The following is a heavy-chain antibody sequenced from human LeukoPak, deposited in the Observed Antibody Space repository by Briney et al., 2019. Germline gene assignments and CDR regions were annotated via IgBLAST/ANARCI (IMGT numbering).Heavy chain of an antibody. V-gene: IGHV3-33*01. J-gene: IGHJ4*02. CDR3: ARIASRYYFDY. D-gene: IGHD6-13*01. Sequence: GGSLRLSCAASGFTFSSYGMHWVRQAPGKGLEWVAVIWYDGSNKYYADSVKGRFTISRDNSKNTLYLQMNSLRAEDTAVYYCARIASRYYFDYWGQGTLVTVSS. CDR2: IWYDGSNK. CDR1: GFTFSSYG.